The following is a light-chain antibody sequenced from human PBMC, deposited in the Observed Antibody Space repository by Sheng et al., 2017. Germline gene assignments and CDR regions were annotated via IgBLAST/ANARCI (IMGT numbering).Light chain of an antibody. Sequence: DIQMDQSPSSLSASVGDRVTITCRASQNINNFLNWYQQKPGRAPSLLIYAASSLQSAVPSRFSGSGSGTDFTLTISSLQPEDFATYFCQQSYITPYTFGQGTKLEIK. V-gene: IGKV1-39*01. CDR1: QNINNF. CDR2: AAS. CDR3: QQSYITPYT. J-gene: IGKJ2*01.